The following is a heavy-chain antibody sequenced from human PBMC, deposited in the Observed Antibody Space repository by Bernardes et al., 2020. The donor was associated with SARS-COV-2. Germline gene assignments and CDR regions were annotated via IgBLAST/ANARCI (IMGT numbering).Heavy chain of an antibody. CDR1: GYTFTGYY. D-gene: IGHD2-2*01. V-gene: IGHV1-2*02. Sequence: ASVKVSCKASGYTFTGYYMHWVRQAPGQGLEWMGWINPNSGGTNYAQKFQGRVTMTRDTSISTAYMELSRLRSDDTAVYYCARGPDCSSTSCDWFDPWGQGTLVTVSS. CDR2: INPNSGGT. J-gene: IGHJ5*02. CDR3: ARGPDCSSTSCDWFDP.